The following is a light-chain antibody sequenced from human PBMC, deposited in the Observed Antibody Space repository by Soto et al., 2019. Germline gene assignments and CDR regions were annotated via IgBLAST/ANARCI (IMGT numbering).Light chain of an antibody. Sequence: IVLTQSPATLSLSPGERATLSCRASQSVSSYYVAWYQQKPGQAPRLLXYGASTRADGIPARFTGSGSGTEFTLTISSLQSEDFAVYYCQQYHIWPPWTSGQGTKVDI. CDR1: QSVSSY. CDR2: GAS. V-gene: IGKV3-15*01. J-gene: IGKJ1*01. CDR3: QQYHIWPPWT.